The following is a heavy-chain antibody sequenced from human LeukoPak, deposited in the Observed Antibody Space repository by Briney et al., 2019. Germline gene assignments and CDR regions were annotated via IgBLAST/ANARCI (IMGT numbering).Heavy chain of an antibody. CDR1: GITFRSYG. D-gene: IGHD2-15*01. CDR3: ATDRATQYFDY. Sequence: PGRSLGLSCAASGITFRSYGMHWVRQAPGKGVEWVAFIWYDGSNKYYADSVKGRFTISRDNSRNTLFLQMNSLRAEDTAVYYCATDRATQYFDYWGQGTLVSVSS. V-gene: IGHV3-33*01. CDR2: IWYDGSNK. J-gene: IGHJ4*02.